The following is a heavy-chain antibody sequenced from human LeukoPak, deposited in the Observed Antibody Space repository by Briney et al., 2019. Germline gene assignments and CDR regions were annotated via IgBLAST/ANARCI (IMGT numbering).Heavy chain of an antibody. V-gene: IGHV3-23*01. CDR3: AKGVLGYCSGASCYPLDV. J-gene: IGHJ6*02. CDR2: ISGSGGST. Sequence: GGSLRLSCAASGFTFSSYSMNWVRQAPGEGLEWVSAISGSGGSTYYADSVKGGFTISRDNSKNTLYLQMNSLRAEDTAVYYCAKGVLGYCSGASCYPLDVWGQGTTVTVSS. CDR1: GFTFSSYS. D-gene: IGHD2-15*01.